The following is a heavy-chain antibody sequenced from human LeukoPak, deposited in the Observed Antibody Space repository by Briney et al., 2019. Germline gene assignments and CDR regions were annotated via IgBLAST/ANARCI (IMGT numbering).Heavy chain of an antibody. CDR1: GFILSTHC. J-gene: IGHJ4*02. Sequence: GGALRLSCAASGFILSTHCMHWVRQAPGKGPGWVAGMWYDGSREDYADSVKGRFTISRDMSKNTLNLQMNSLRVEDTAMFYCARDLSFGSLDFRGQGTLVTVSS. D-gene: IGHD1-26*01. CDR3: ARDLSFGSLDF. V-gene: IGHV3-33*01. CDR2: MWYDGSRE.